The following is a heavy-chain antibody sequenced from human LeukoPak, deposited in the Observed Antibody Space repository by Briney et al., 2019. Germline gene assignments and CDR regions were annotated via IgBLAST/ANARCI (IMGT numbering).Heavy chain of an antibody. CDR2: ISSSSSYT. J-gene: IGHJ3*02. Sequence: PGGSLRLSCAAFGFTFSDYYMSWIRQAPGKGLEWVSYISSSSSYTNYADSVKGRFTISRDNAKNSLYLQMNSLRAEDTAVYYCARGGYDILTGLDAFDIWGQGTMVTVSS. CDR1: GFTFSDYY. CDR3: ARGGYDILTGLDAFDI. V-gene: IGHV3-11*05. D-gene: IGHD3-9*01.